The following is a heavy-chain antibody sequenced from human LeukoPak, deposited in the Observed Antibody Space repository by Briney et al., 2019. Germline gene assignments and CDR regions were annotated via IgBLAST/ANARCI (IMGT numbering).Heavy chain of an antibody. Sequence: GGSLRLSCAASGFTFSSYGMHWVRQAPGKGLEWVAVISYDGSNKYYADSVKGRFTISRDNSKNTLYLQMNSLRAEDTAVYYCAKPRGSYGNYYYYYYMDVWGKGTTVTISS. V-gene: IGHV3-30*18. CDR3: AKPRGSYGNYYYYYYMDV. J-gene: IGHJ6*03. D-gene: IGHD1-26*01. CDR1: GFTFSSYG. CDR2: ISYDGSNK.